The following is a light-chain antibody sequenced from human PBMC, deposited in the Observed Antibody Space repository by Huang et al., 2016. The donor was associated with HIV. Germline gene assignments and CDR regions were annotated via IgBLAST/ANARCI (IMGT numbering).Light chain of an antibody. CDR2: GAS. Sequence: EVVMTQSPAILSASPGERATLSCRASQNVNTDLAWYKQNPGQAPRLLIYGASTRATGIPARFSGSGSETEFTLTISSLQSEDFAMYYCQQYNNWPPLTCGGGTKVEIK. CDR1: QNVNTD. V-gene: IGKV3-15*01. CDR3: QQYNNWPPLT. J-gene: IGKJ4*01.